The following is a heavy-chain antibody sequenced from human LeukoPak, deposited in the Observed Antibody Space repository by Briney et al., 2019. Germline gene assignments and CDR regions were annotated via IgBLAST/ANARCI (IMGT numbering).Heavy chain of an antibody. D-gene: IGHD1-26*01. V-gene: IGHV5-51*01. CDR2: ISPGDSDA. J-gene: IGHJ4*02. CDR1: GYSFTSYC. Sequence: KVSCKGSGYSFTSYCIGWVRQMPGKGLEMMGIISPGDSDARYSPSFQGQVTLSADKSLSTAYLQWSSLKASDTAMYYCARQKYSWSYVYDYWGQGTLVTVSS. CDR3: ARQKYSWSYVYDY.